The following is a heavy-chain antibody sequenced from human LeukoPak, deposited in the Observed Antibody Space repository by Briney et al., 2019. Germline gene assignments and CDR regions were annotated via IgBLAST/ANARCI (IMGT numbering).Heavy chain of an antibody. D-gene: IGHD3-22*01. CDR1: GFTFSSYV. J-gene: IGHJ4*02. Sequence: PGGSLRLSCAASGFTFSSYVMSWIRQAPGKGLEWVSYISSSGSTIYYADSVKGRFTISRDNAKNSLYLQMNSLRAEDTAVYYCAREGTYYYDSSGYFWDWGQGTLVTVSS. CDR2: ISSSGSTI. V-gene: IGHV3-11*04. CDR3: AREGTYYYDSSGYFWD.